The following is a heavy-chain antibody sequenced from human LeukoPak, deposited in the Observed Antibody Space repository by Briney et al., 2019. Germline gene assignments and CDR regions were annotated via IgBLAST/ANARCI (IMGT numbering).Heavy chain of an antibody. J-gene: IGHJ4*02. CDR1: GGSINSGTYR. Sequence: PSETLSLTYNVSGGSINSGTYRWAWIRQPPGKGLEWIGNVYYNGYTYYHPSLESRVTISVDTSKNQLSLKLNSVTAADTAVYYCATHYVWGSDRYYPLDYWGQGTLVTVSS. CDR3: ATHYVWGSDRYYPLDY. D-gene: IGHD3-16*02. CDR2: VYYNGYT. V-gene: IGHV4-39*01.